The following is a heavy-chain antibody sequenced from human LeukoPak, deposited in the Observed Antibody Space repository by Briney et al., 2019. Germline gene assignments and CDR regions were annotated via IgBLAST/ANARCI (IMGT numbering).Heavy chain of an antibody. CDR2: INQYGSEK. V-gene: IGHV3-7*01. Sequence: PGESLRLSCAASRLTYRNYWMTWVRQAPGKGLDGVANINQYGSEKNYVGSVKGRFTISRENAETSLYLHMTGLRAEDTAIYSCARDRYINSWSTDRFDYWGQGALVTVSS. CDR3: ARDRYINSWSTDRFDY. D-gene: IGHD6-13*01. CDR1: RLTYRNYW. J-gene: IGHJ4*02.